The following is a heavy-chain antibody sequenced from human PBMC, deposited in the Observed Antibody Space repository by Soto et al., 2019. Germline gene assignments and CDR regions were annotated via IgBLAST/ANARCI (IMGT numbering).Heavy chain of an antibody. V-gene: IGHV4-30-4*01. CDR2: IYYSGST. CDR1: GGSISSGDYY. Sequence: SETLSLTCTVSGGSISSGDYYWSWIRQPPGKGLEWIGYIYYSGSTYYNPSLKSRVTISVDTSKNQFSLKLSSVTAADTAVYYCARELGVLVPAAIRDYKWFDPWGQGTLVNVS. CDR3: ARELGVLVPAAIRDYKWFDP. J-gene: IGHJ5*02. D-gene: IGHD2-2*01.